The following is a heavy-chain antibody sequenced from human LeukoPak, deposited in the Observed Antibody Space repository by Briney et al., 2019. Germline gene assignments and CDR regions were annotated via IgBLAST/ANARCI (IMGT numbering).Heavy chain of an antibody. CDR2: IYYSGST. Sequence: SETLSLTCTVSGGSINSGDYYWSWIRQPPGKGLEWIGYIYYSGSTYYNPSLKSRVTISVDTSKNQFSLKLSSVTAADTAVYYCARTTRPNCTNGVCQYYYYYYMDVWGEGTTVTVSS. J-gene: IGHJ6*03. V-gene: IGHV4-30-4*08. CDR1: GGSINSGDYY. D-gene: IGHD2-8*01. CDR3: ARTTRPNCTNGVCQYYYYYYMDV.